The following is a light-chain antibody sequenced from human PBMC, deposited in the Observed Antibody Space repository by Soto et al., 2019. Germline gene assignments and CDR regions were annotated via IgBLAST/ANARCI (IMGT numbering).Light chain of an antibody. Sequence: QSVLTQPASVSGSPGQSITISCTGTSSDVGYYNYVSWYQQHPGKAPKLMIYEVSNRPSGVSYRFSGSKSGNTASLTISGLQAEDEGDYYCSSYTGSASPYVFGTGTKVTVL. CDR1: SSDVGYYNY. CDR3: SSYTGSASPYV. CDR2: EVS. V-gene: IGLV2-14*01. J-gene: IGLJ1*01.